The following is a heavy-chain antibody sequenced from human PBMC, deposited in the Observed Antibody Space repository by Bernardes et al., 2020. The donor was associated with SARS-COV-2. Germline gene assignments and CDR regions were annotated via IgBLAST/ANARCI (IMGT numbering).Heavy chain of an antibody. CDR1: GFTFSTYA. D-gene: IGHD6-19*01. CDR3: ARDLSTGWFGTLGY. J-gene: IGHJ4*02. Sequence: GGSLRLSCVASGFTFSTYAMNWVRQAPGKGLEWVSSISSSSNYIYYTDSVKGRFTISRDNAKNSLYLQMNSLRDEDTAVYYCARDLSTGWFGTLGYWGQGTLVTVPS. V-gene: IGHV3-21*01. CDR2: ISSSSNYI.